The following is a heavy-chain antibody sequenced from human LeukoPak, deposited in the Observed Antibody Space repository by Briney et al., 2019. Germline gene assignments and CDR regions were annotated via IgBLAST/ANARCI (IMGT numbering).Heavy chain of an antibody. J-gene: IGHJ4*02. D-gene: IGHD3-3*01. V-gene: IGHV4-38-2*01. CDR1: GYSISSGYY. CDR2: IYHSGST. CDR3: ASQYYDFWSGYYYFDY. Sequence: SETLSLTCAVSGYSISSGYYWGWIRQPPEKGLEWIGSIYHSGSTYYNPSLKSRVTISVDTSKNQFSLKLSSVTAADTAVYYCASQYYDFWSGYYYFDYWGQGTLVTVSS.